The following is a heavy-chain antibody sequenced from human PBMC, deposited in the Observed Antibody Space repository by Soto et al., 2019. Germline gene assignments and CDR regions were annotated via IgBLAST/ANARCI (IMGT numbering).Heavy chain of an antibody. Sequence: QVQLVESGGGVVQPGRSLRLSCEASGFIFSDCGMHWVRQAPGKGLEWLGVISYDGINKYYADSMKGRFTISRDNSKNMVYLQLHTLRVEDTAVYYCTKDHSTTGWAFDHWGQGALVTVSS. V-gene: IGHV3-30*18. CDR2: ISYDGINK. CDR3: TKDHSTTGWAFDH. D-gene: IGHD6-19*01. J-gene: IGHJ4*02. CDR1: GFIFSDCG.